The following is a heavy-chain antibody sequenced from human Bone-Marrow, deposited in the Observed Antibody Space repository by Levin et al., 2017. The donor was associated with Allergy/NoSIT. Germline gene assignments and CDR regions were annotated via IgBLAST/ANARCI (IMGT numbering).Heavy chain of an antibody. CDR1: GGSISSGSYY. V-gene: IGHV4-61*02. CDR2: IYTSGST. D-gene: IGHD3-22*01. J-gene: IGHJ3*02. Sequence: SETLSLTCTVSGGSISSGSYYWSWIRQPAGKGLEWIGRIYTSGSTNYNPSLKSRVTISVDTSKNQFSLKLSSVTAADTAVYYCARGDRNDAFDIWGQGTMVTVSS. CDR3: ARGDRNDAFDI.